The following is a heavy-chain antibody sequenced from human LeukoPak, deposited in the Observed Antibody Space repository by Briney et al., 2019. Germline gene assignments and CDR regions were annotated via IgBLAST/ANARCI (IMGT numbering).Heavy chain of an antibody. CDR2: IKQDGSEK. D-gene: IGHD1-14*01. V-gene: IGHV3-7*04. J-gene: IGHJ4*02. CDR3: VRPLPDNY. CDR1: GFTFSRYW. Sequence: GGSLRLSCVASGFTFSRYWMTWVRQAPGKGLEWVASIKQDGSEKYYVDSVKGRFTISRDNAKNSVYLQMNSLRAEDTAVYYCVRPLPDNYWGQGTQVTVSS.